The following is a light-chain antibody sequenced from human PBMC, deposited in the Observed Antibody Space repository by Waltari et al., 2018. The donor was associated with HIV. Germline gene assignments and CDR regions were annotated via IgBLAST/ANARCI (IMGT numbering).Light chain of an antibody. J-gene: IGLJ2*01. Sequence: QSALTQPAAVSGSPGQSITISCTGTSSDIGGYQFVSWYHQPPGKAPKLLIYDVSNRPSVVSDRFSGSKSGNTASLTISGLQPEDEADYHCSSFTSRRILVFGGGTKLTL. CDR3: SSFTSRRILV. CDR2: DVS. V-gene: IGLV2-14*03. CDR1: SSDIGGYQF.